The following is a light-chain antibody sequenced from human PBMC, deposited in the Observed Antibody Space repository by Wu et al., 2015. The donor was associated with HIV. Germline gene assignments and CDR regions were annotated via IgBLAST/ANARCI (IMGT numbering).Light chain of an antibody. CDR2: GAS. J-gene: IGKJ4*01. CDR3: QQYNNWLS. CDR1: QTVSSN. V-gene: IGKV3-15*01. Sequence: EIVLTQSPATLPLSPGERATLSCRASQTVSSNLAWYQQKPGQAPRLLIYGASTRATGIPARFSGSGSGTEFTLTISSMQSEDFAVYYCQQYNNWLSFGGGTKVEIK.